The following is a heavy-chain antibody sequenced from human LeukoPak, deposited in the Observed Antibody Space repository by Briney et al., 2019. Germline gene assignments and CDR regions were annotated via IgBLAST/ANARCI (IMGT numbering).Heavy chain of an antibody. CDR2: ISAYNGNT. V-gene: IGHV1-18*01. Sequence: ASVKVSCKASGYTFTSYGISWVRQAPGQGLEWVGWISAYNGNTNYAQKLQGRVTMTTDTSTSTAYMELRSLRSDDTAVYYCARPSFHCSSTGCYTGYGMDVWGQGTTVTVSS. CDR1: GYTFTSYG. D-gene: IGHD2-2*02. J-gene: IGHJ6*02. CDR3: ARPSFHCSSTGCYTGYGMDV.